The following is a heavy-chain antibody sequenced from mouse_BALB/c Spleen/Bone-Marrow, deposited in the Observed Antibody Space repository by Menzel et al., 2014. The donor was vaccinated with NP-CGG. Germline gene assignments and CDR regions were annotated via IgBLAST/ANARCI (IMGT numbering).Heavy chain of an antibody. D-gene: IGHD2-14*01. Sequence: EVKLMESGGGLVQPGGSLKLSCAASGFTFSNYGMSWVRQTPDKRLELVATINSNGGRTYYPDSVKGRFTISRDNAKNTLYLQMSSLKSEHTAMYYCARENYRYVYAMDYWGQGTSVTVSS. V-gene: IGHV5-6-3*01. J-gene: IGHJ4*01. CDR1: GFTFSNYG. CDR2: INSNGGRT. CDR3: ARENYRYVYAMDY.